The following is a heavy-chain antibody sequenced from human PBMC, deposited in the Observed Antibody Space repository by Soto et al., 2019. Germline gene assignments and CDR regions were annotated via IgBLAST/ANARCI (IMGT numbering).Heavy chain of an antibody. CDR1: GDSVSSSDFY. CDR2: VYSTWTT. V-gene: IGHV4-61*08. Sequence: SETRSLTCSVSGDSVSSSDFYWTWIRQPPGKPLEWIGYVYSTWTTNHSPSSTSRGDMSVDTSENQFCLKVRSVTASDAAVYFCERVRKIVAPKAGHSHYFYELEVWGPGTTVNVFS. D-gene: IGHD3-16*02. CDR3: ERVRKIVAPKAGHSHYFYELEV. J-gene: IGHJ6*01.